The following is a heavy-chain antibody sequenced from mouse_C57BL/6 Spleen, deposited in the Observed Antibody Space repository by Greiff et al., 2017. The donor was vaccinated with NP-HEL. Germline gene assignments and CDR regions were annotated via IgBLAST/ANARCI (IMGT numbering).Heavy chain of an antibody. CDR3: VTGDYAMDY. V-gene: IGHV3-6*01. Sequence: EVKVEESGPGLVKPSQSLSLTCSVTGYSITSGYYWNWIRQFPGNKLEWMGYISYDGSNNYNPSLKNRISITRDTSKNQFFLKLNSVTTEDTATYYCVTGDYAMDYWGQGTSVTVSS. D-gene: IGHD4-1*01. CDR2: ISYDGSN. J-gene: IGHJ4*01. CDR1: GYSITSGYY.